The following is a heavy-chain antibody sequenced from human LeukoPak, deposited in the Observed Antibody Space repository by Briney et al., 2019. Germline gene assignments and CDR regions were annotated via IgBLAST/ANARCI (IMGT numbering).Heavy chain of an antibody. CDR2: IIPIFGTA. V-gene: IGHV1-69*13. D-gene: IGHD2-15*01. Sequence: RASVKVPCKASGGTFSSYAISWVRQAPGQGLEWMGGIIPIFGTANYAQKFQGRVTITADESTSTAYMELSSLRSEDTAVYYCARDLCSGGSCYWWFDPWGQGTLVTVSS. J-gene: IGHJ5*02. CDR1: GGTFSSYA. CDR3: ARDLCSGGSCYWWFDP.